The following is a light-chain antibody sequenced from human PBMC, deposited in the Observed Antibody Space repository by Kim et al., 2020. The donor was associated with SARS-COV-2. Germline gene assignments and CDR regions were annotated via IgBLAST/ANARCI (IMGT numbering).Light chain of an antibody. J-gene: IGKJ4*01. V-gene: IGKV1-39*01. CDR1: QSINTY. Sequence: DIQMTQSRSSLAASVGDRVTIACRASQSINTYLNWYQQKPGKAPKLLIYAASTLQSGVPSRFSGSGSGTDFTLTISSLQPEDFATYYCQQSHTAPLLTFGGGTKVDIK. CDR2: AAS. CDR3: QQSHTAPLLT.